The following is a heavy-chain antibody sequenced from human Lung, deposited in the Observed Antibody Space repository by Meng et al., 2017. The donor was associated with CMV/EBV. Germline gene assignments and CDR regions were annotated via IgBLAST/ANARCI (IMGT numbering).Heavy chain of an antibody. CDR2: ISVNSGKT. V-gene: IGHV1-18*01. J-gene: IGHJ4*02. CDR3: VREGWSPGY. Sequence: SVXVSCKASGYTFTSYGISWVRQAPGQGLEWMGWISVNSGKTTYAQKVQGRINMTTDTSTSTAYMELRSLRSDDTAVYYCVREGWSPGYWGQGTLVTVSS. CDR1: GYTFTSYG. D-gene: IGHD6-19*01.